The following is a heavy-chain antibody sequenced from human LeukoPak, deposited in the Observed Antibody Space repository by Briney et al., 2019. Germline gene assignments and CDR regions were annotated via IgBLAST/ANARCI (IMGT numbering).Heavy chain of an antibody. V-gene: IGHV3-53*01. CDR2: IYSAGST. CDR1: GFTVSNNY. CDR3: ARASRGYNYLYFDY. D-gene: IGHD5-18*01. Sequence: GGSLRLSCAASGFTVSNNYMTWVCQAPGKGLEWVSVIYSAGSTYHADSVKGRFTISRDNSKNTLNLQMNSLRAEDTAVYYCARASRGYNYLYFDYWGQGALVTVSS. J-gene: IGHJ4*02.